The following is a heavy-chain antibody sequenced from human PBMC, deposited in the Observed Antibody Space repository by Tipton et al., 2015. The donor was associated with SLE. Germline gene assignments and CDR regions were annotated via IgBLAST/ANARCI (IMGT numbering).Heavy chain of an antibody. CDR1: GGSFSGYY. Sequence: TLSLTCTVSGGSFSGYYWSWIRQPPGKGLEWIGEINHSGSTNYNPSLKSRVTISVDTSKNQFSLKLSSVTAADTAVYYCATDYDFWSGYLGYWGQGTLVTVSS. D-gene: IGHD3-3*01. V-gene: IGHV4-34*01. J-gene: IGHJ4*02. CDR2: INHSGST. CDR3: ATDYDFWSGYLGY.